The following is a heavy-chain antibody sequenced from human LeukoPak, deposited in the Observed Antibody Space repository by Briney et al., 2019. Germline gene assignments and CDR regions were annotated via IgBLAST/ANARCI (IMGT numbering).Heavy chain of an antibody. D-gene: IGHD4-23*01. V-gene: IGHV3-53*01. Sequence: GGSLRLSCAASEFSVGSNYMTWVRQAPGKGLEWVSLIYSGGSTYYADSVKGRFTISRDNSKNTLYLQMNSLRAEDTAVYYCAREDYGGTFDAFDIWGQGTMVTVSS. J-gene: IGHJ3*02. CDR2: IYSGGST. CDR3: AREDYGGTFDAFDI. CDR1: EFSVGSNY.